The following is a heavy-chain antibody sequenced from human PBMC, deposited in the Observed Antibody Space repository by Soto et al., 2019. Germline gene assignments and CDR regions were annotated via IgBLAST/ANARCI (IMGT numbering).Heavy chain of an antibody. CDR3: ARITYYYDSSGYYFGWFDP. J-gene: IGHJ5*02. V-gene: IGHV4-30-4*01. Sequence: QVQLQESGPGLVKPSQTLSLTCTVSGGSISSGDYYWSWIRQPPGKGLEWIGYIYYSGSTYYNPSLKSRVTISVDTSKNQFSLKLSSVTAADTAVYYCARITYYYDSSGYYFGWFDPWGQGTLVTVSS. D-gene: IGHD3-22*01. CDR1: GGSISSGDYY. CDR2: IYYSGST.